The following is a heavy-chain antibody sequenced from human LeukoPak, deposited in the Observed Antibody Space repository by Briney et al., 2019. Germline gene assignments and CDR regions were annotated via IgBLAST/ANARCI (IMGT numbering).Heavy chain of an antibody. CDR1: GYTFTSYY. J-gene: IGHJ3*02. CDR2: INPSGGST. D-gene: IGHD3-22*01. Sequence: GASVKVSCKASGYTFTSYYMHWVRQAPGQGLEWMGIINPSGGSTSYAQKFQGRVTMTRDTSTSTVYMELSSLRSEDTAVYYCARDPPYYYDSSGQGGAFDIWGQGTMVTVSS. CDR3: ARDPPYYYDSSGQGGAFDI. V-gene: IGHV1-46*01.